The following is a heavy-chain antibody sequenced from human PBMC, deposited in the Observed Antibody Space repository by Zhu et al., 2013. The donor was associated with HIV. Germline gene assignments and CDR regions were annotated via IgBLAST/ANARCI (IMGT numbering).Heavy chain of an antibody. CDR3: ARVQPPLWFGELFGNAFDI. CDR2: ISAYNGNT. CDR1: GYTFTSYG. Sequence: QVQLVQSGAEVKKPGASVKVSCKASGYTFTSYGISWVRQAPGQGLEWMGWISAYNGNTNYAQKLQGRVTMTTDTSTSTAYMELRSLRSDDTAVYYCARVQPPLWFGELFGNAFDIWGQGTSGHRSLQ. V-gene: IGHV1-18*01. J-gene: IGHJ3*02. D-gene: IGHD3-10*01.